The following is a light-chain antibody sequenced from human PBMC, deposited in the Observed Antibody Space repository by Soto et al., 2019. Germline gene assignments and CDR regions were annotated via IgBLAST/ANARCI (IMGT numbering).Light chain of an antibody. CDR2: SAS. CDR3: QQLSRYPLT. V-gene: IGKV1-9*01. CDR1: QALSTY. J-gene: IGKJ4*01. Sequence: DIQLTQSPYFLSASVGDTVTITCRASQALSTYLAWYQQKPGKAPDLLIYSASTLRSGVPSRFSGSGSDTEFTLTIRALQPEDFATYFCQQLSRYPLTFGGGTKVEI.